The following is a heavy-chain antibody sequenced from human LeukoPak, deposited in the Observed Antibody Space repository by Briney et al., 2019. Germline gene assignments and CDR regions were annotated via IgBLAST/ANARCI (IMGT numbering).Heavy chain of an antibody. J-gene: IGHJ4*02. V-gene: IGHV3-23*01. CDR1: GITFSSYA. D-gene: IGHD3-22*01. Sequence: PGGSLRLSCAASGITFSSYAMSWVRQAPGKGLEWVSGISGSGGSTDYADSVKGRFTISRDNSKNTLYLQMNSLRAEDTAVYYCAKETYYYHSSGYYGYYLDSWGQGTLVIVSS. CDR3: AKETYYYHSSGYYGYYLDS. CDR2: ISGSGGST.